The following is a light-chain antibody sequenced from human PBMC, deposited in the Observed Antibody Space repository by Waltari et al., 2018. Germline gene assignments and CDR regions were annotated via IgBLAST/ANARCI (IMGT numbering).Light chain of an antibody. Sequence: DIVMTQSPFSLPVTPGEPASISCRSGPSLLPRNGNNYLDWYLQKPGQSPQLLFYLGSNRDSGVPDRFSASGSGTDFTLKISRVEAEDVGVYYCIQSLLALWTFGQGTKVEIK. V-gene: IGKV2-28*01. CDR1: PSLLPRNGNNY. CDR2: LGS. CDR3: IQSLLALWT. J-gene: IGKJ1*01.